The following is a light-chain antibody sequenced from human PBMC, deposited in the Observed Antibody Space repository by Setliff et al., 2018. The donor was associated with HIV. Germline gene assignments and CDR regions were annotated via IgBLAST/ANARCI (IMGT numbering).Light chain of an antibody. V-gene: IGLV2-23*02. Sequence: QSALTQPASVSRSPGQSTTISCTGTTSDVGSYNLVSWYQQHPGKAPQLMIYEVTKRPSGVSNRFSGSKSGNTASLTISGLQAEDEADYYCCSYEGTLTLVFGGGTKVTVL. J-gene: IGLJ3*02. CDR3: CSYEGTLTLV. CDR1: TSDVGSYNL. CDR2: EVT.